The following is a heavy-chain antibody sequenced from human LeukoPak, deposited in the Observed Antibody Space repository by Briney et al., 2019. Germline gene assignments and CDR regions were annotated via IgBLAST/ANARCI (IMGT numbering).Heavy chain of an antibody. D-gene: IGHD2-15*01. CDR2: ISGSGGST. CDR1: GFTFSSYA. Sequence: GSLRLSCAASGFTFSSYAMSWVRQAPGKGLEWVSAISGSGGSTYYADSVKGRFTISRDNSKNTLYLQMNSLRAEDTAVYYCARLGYCSGGSCYSGWFDPWGQGTLVTVSS. CDR3: ARLGYCSGGSCYSGWFDP. V-gene: IGHV3-23*01. J-gene: IGHJ5*02.